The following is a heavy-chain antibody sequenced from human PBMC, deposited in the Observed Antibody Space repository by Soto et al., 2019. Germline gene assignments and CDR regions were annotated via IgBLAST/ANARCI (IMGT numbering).Heavy chain of an antibody. V-gene: IGHV3-30-3*01. J-gene: IGHJ4*02. CDR3: ARDDYGDY. CDR1: GFTFSSYA. CDR2: ISYDGSNK. Sequence: QVQLVESGGGVVQPGRSLRLSCAASGFTFSSYAMHRVRQAPGKGLEWVAVISYDGSNKYYADSVKGRFTISRDNSKNTLYLQMNSLRAEDTAVYYCARDDYGDYWGQGTLVTVSS.